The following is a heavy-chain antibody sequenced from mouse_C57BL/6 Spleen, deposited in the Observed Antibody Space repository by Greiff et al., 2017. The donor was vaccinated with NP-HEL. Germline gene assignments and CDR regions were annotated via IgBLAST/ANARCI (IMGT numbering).Heavy chain of an antibody. CDR1: GFTFSDYG. D-gene: IGHD1-1*01. Sequence: EVQGVESGGGLVKPGGSLKLSCAASGFTFSDYGMHWVRQAPEQGLEWVAYISSGSSTIYYADTVKGRSTISRDNATHTMFLQMTRLRSEDTAMYYCARDYGSRGDDWGQGTTLTVSS. V-gene: IGHV5-17*01. J-gene: IGHJ2*01. CDR2: ISSGSSTI. CDR3: ARDYGSRGDD.